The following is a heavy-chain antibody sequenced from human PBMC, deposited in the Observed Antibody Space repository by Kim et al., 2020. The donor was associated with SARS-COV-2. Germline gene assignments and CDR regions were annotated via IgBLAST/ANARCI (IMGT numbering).Heavy chain of an antibody. CDR3: AKAPPLGVPALVNLDY. V-gene: IGHV3-23*01. D-gene: IGHD6-13*01. Sequence: SVKGRFTISRDNSKNTLYLQMNSLRAEDTAVYYCAKAPPLGVPALVNLDYWGQGTLVTVSS. J-gene: IGHJ4*02.